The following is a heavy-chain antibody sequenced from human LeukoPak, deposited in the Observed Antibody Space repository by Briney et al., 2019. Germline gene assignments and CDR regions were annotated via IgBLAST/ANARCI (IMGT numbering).Heavy chain of an antibody. CDR1: GYTFTGYY. V-gene: IGHV1-2*02. J-gene: IGHJ4*02. Sequence: ASVKVSCKASGYTFTGYYMHWVRQAPGQGLEWMGWINPNSGGTNYAQKLQGRVTMTTDTSTSTAYVELRSLRSDDTAVYYCARDRRNEWERRGVDYWGQGTLVTVSS. D-gene: IGHD1-26*01. CDR3: ARDRRNEWERRGVDY. CDR2: INPNSGGT.